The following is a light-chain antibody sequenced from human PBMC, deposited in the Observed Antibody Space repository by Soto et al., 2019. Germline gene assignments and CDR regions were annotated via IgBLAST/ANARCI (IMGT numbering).Light chain of an antibody. Sequence: SYELTQPLSVSVALGQTARMTCGGNKIGDKSVHWYQQKPGQAPVLVTYRDVNRPSGIPERFSGSNSGRTATLTISGVQAGDEADYYCQVWDSSTVVFGGGTKLTVL. CDR2: RDV. J-gene: IGLJ2*01. V-gene: IGLV3-9*01. CDR3: QVWDSSTVV. CDR1: KIGDKS.